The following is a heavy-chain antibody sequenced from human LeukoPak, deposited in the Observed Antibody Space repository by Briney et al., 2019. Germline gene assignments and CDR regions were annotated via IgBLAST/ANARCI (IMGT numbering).Heavy chain of an antibody. CDR1: GGSFSGYY. J-gene: IGHJ4*02. Sequence: SETLSLTCAVNGGSFSGYYWSWIRQPPGKGLEWIGEINHSGSTNYNPSLKSRVTISVDTSKNQFSLKLSSVTAADTAVYYCASCVDPQGFDYWGQGTLDTVSS. CDR2: INHSGST. V-gene: IGHV4-34*01. CDR3: ASCVDPQGFDY.